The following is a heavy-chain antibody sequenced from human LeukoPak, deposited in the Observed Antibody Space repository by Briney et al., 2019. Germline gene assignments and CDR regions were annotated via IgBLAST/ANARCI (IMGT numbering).Heavy chain of an antibody. CDR1: GLTFSSYV. CDR3: AKVPMFGYMDV. J-gene: IGHJ6*03. Sequence: GGSLRLSCVASGLTFSSYVMNWVRQAPGKGLEWVSSIGGSGGSTNYADSVKGRFTISRDNPKNTLYLQMNSLRAEDTAVYYCAKVPMFGYMDVWGKGTTVTVSS. V-gene: IGHV3-23*01. CDR2: IGGSGGST. D-gene: IGHD3-10*02.